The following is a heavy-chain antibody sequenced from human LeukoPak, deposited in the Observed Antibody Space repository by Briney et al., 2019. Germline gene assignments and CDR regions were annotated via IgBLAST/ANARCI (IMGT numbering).Heavy chain of an antibody. V-gene: IGHV4-38-2*02. CDR3: ARLGVRRVYYYYYMDV. CDR1: GYSISSGYY. J-gene: IGHJ6*03. D-gene: IGHD3-10*01. CDR2: IYHSGST. Sequence: SETLSLTCTVSGYSISSGYYWGWIRQSPGKGLEWIGNIYHSGSTYYNPSLKSRVTISVDTSKNQFSLKLSSVTAADTAVYYCARLGVRRVYYYYYMDVWGKGTTVTISS.